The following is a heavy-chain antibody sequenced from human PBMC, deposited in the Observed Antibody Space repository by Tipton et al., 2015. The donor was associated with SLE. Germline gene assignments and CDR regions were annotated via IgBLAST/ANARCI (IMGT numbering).Heavy chain of an antibody. CDR1: GFTFSSYW. D-gene: IGHD3-3*01. CDR2: ISSSSSYI. J-gene: IGHJ4*02. CDR3: ARDLQIFGVVMDY. V-gene: IGHV3-21*01. Sequence: SLRLSCAASGFTFSSYWMHWVRQAPGKGLVWVSSISSSSSYIYYADSVKGRFTISRDNAKNSLYLQMNSLRAEDTAVYYCARDLQIFGVVMDYWGQGTLVTVSS.